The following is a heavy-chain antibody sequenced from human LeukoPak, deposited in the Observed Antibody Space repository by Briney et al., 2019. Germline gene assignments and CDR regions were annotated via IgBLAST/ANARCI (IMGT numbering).Heavy chain of an antibody. D-gene: IGHD6-13*01. V-gene: IGHV1-8*01. Sequence: GASVKVSCKASGYTFSNYEINWVRRATGQGLEWMGWMSPKSGITAYAQNFQGRITMTRNTSINTAYMELSSLRAEDTAVYYCARGQQYSSSLSLDYWGQGTLVTVSS. J-gene: IGHJ4*02. CDR1: GYTFSNYE. CDR2: MSPKSGIT. CDR3: ARGQQYSSSLSLDY.